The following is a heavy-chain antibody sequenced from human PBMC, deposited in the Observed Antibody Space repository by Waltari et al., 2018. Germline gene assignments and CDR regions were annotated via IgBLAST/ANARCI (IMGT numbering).Heavy chain of an antibody. CDR1: GYSFISYE. J-gene: IGHJ2*01. CDR2: IYPGDSDT. V-gene: IGHV5-51*01. Sequence: EVQLVQSGAEVKKPGESPTISGTGSGYSFISYEHGWVPHKPGNGLELLGIIYPGDSDTRSRPSFQGQVTISADKSISTAYLQWSSLKASDTAMYYCARLAAAGTHWYFDLWGRGTLVTVSS. CDR3: ARLAAAGTHWYFDL. D-gene: IGHD6-13*01.